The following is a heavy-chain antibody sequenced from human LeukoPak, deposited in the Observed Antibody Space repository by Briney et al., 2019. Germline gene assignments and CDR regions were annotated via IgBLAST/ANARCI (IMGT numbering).Heavy chain of an antibody. Sequence: QSGGSLRLSCVASGFTFSSYAMSWVRQAPGKGLEWVSAISGSGGTTYYADSVKGRFTISRDNSKNTLYLQMNSLRAEDTAVYYCAKDQAGDCSGGSCYDLDYWGQGTLVTVSS. D-gene: IGHD2-15*01. CDR1: GFTFSSYA. CDR3: AKDQAGDCSGGSCYDLDY. CDR2: ISGSGGTT. J-gene: IGHJ4*02. V-gene: IGHV3-23*01.